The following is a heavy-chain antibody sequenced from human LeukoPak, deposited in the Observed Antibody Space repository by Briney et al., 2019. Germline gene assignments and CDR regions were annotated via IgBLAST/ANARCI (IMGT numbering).Heavy chain of an antibody. CDR1: GGAFSSYA. V-gene: IGHV1-69*04. Sequence: ASVKVSCKASGGAFSSYAISWVRQAPGRGLEWMGRIIPILGIANYAQKFQGRVTITADKSTSTAYMELSSLRSEDTAVYYCAREGYCGGDCPWGQGTLVTVSS. D-gene: IGHD2-21*02. CDR3: AREGYCGGDCP. CDR2: IIPILGIA. J-gene: IGHJ5*02.